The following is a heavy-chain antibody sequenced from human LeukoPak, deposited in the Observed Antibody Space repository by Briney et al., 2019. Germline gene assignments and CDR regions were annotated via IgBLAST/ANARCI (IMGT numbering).Heavy chain of an antibody. V-gene: IGHV3-23*01. D-gene: IGHD2-2*02. Sequence: QPGGSLRLSCAASGFTFSNYAMTWVRQAPGKGLEWVSAITNSGASTFYADSVEGRFTISRDNSKNTLYLQMNSLRAEDTAVYYCAKNPRYCSTATCYNWGQGTLVTVSS. CDR2: ITNSGAST. J-gene: IGHJ4*02. CDR3: AKNPRYCSTATCYN. CDR1: GFTFSNYA.